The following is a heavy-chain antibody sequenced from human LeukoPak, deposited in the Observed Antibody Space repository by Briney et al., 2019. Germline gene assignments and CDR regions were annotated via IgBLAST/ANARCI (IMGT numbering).Heavy chain of an antibody. D-gene: IGHD2-8*01. CDR1: GGSFSGYC. CDR2: INHSGST. V-gene: IGHV4-34*01. Sequence: PSETLSLTCAVYGGSFSGYCWSWIRQPPGKGLEWIGEINHSGSTNYNPSLKSRVTISVDTSKNQFSLKLSSVTAADTAVYYCASHTGYCTNGVCYTPRNWFDPWGQGTLVTVSS. J-gene: IGHJ5*02. CDR3: ASHTGYCTNGVCYTPRNWFDP.